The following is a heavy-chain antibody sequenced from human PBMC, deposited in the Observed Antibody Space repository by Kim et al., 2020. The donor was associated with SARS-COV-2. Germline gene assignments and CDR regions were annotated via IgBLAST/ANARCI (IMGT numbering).Heavy chain of an antibody. D-gene: IGHD6-13*01. Sequence: GGSLRLSCAASGFTFSSYSMNWVRQAPGKGLEWVSSISSSSSYIYYADSVKGRFTISRDNAKNSLYLQMNSLRAEDTAVYYCAREAAAGTSGDWGQGTLVTVSS. CDR2: ISSSSSYI. CDR3: AREAAAGTSGD. J-gene: IGHJ4*02. V-gene: IGHV3-21*04. CDR1: GFTFSSYS.